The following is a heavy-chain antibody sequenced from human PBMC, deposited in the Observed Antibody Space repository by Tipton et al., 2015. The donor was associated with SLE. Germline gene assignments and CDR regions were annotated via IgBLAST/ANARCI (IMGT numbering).Heavy chain of an antibody. D-gene: IGHD2-21*02. CDR2: INHSGGT. CDR1: GGSFSGYY. CDR3: ARLNDATAIASFDY. Sequence: TLSLTCAVYGGSFSGYYWSWIRQPPGKGLEWIGEINHSGGTDYNPSLKSRVTMSVDTSKNQFSLTLSSVTAADTAVYYCARLNDATAIASFDYWGQGNLVTVSS. J-gene: IGHJ4*02. V-gene: IGHV4-34*01.